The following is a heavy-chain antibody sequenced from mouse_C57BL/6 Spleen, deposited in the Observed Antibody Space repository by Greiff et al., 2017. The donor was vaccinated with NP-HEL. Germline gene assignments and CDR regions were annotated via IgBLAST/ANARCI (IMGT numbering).Heavy chain of an antibody. J-gene: IGHJ4*01. CDR2: ISSGGDYI. Sequence: EVMLVESGEGLVKPGGSLKLSCAASGFTFSSYAMSWVRQTPEKRLEWVAYISSGGDYIYYADTVKGRFTISRDNARNTLYLQMSSLKSEDTAMYYCTRGPPGGYYGYDDYAMDYWGQGTSVTVSS. CDR1: GFTFSSYA. D-gene: IGHD2-2*01. V-gene: IGHV5-9-1*02. CDR3: TRGPPGGYYGYDDYAMDY.